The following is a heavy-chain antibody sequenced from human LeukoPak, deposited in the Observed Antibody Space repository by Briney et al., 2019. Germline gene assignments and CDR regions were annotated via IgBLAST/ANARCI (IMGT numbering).Heavy chain of an antibody. Sequence: GASVKVSCKAPGYTFTGYYMHWVRQAPGQGLEWMGRINPNSGGTNYAQKFQGRVTMTRDTSISTAYMELSRLRSDDTAVYYCATGGVRDYYGSGSYYNGGYWGQGTLVTVSS. J-gene: IGHJ4*02. CDR3: ATGGVRDYYGSGSYYNGGY. V-gene: IGHV1-2*06. D-gene: IGHD3-10*01. CDR1: GYTFTGYY. CDR2: INPNSGGT.